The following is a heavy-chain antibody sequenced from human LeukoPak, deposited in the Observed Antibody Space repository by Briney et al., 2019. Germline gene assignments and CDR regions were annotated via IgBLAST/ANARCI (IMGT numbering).Heavy chain of an antibody. CDR2: INPNSGGT. V-gene: IGHV1-2*06. J-gene: IGHJ4*02. Sequence: ASVKVSCKASGYTFTGYYMHWVRQAPGQGLEWMGRINPNSGGTNYAQKFQGRVTMTRDTSISTAYMELSRLRSDDTAVYDCARDRIGTMIVVVIRALGDYWGQGTLVTVSS. CDR1: GYTFTGYY. D-gene: IGHD3-22*01. CDR3: ARDRIGTMIVVVIRALGDY.